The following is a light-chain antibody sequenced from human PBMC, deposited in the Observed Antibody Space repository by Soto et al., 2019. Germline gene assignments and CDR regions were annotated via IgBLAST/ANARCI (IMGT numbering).Light chain of an antibody. V-gene: IGKV3-20*01. Sequence: EVVLTQSPGTLSLSPGERATLSCMASQSVSSNYLAWYQQKSGQAPRLLVYGASSRATGIPDRFSGSGSGTDFTLTISGLEPEDFAVYYCQQYGRSPWTFGQGTMVEI. CDR3: QQYGRSPWT. CDR2: GAS. CDR1: QSVSSNY. J-gene: IGKJ1*01.